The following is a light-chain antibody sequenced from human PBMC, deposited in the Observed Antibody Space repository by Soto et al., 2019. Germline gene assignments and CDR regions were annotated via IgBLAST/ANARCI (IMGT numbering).Light chain of an antibody. V-gene: IGKV1-5*01. CDR2: DAS. J-gene: IGKJ1*01. Sequence: DIQMTQSPSTLSASVGDRVTITCRASQSISSRFAWYQQKPGKAPKLLIYDASSLESGVPSRFSGSGSGTEFTLTISSLQSDDFATDYCQQYNSYSRTFGQGTKVEIK. CDR3: QQYNSYSRT. CDR1: QSISSR.